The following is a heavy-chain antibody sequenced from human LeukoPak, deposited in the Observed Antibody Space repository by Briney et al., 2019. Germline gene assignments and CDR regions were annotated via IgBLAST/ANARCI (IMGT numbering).Heavy chain of an antibody. V-gene: IGHV3-30*03. CDR2: ISYDGSNK. J-gene: IGHJ4*02. CDR1: GFTFGSYG. CDR3: ARSPVGVNPGDY. D-gene: IGHD4-23*01. Sequence: GRSLRLSCAASGFTFGSYGMHWVRQAPGKGLEWVAVISYDGSNKYYADSVKGRFTISRDNSKNTLYLQMNSLRAEDTAVYYCARSPVGVNPGDYWGLGTLVTVSS.